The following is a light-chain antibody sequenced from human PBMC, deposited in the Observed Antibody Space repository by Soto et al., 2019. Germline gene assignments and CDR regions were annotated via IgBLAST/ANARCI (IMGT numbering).Light chain of an antibody. V-gene: IGKV1-39*01. CDR3: QQSYSFPRT. CDR1: QSISRY. CDR2: AACSS. Sequence: DIQMTQSPSSLSTSVGDRVTITCRASQSISRYLNWYQQRPGKAPNLLIYAACSSSLQSGVPSMFSGSGSGTDFTLTISSLQPEDFATYYCQQSYSFPRTFGQGTKVEIK. J-gene: IGKJ1*01.